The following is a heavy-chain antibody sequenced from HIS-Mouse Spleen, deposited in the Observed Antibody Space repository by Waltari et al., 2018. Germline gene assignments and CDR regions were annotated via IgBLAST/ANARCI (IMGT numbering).Heavy chain of an antibody. V-gene: IGHV4-39*07. D-gene: IGHD6-13*01. Sequence: QLQLQESGPGLVKPSETLSLTCTVSGGSISSSSYYWGWIRQPPGKGLGWIGSIYYSGRTYYNPSLKSRVTISVDPSKNQFSLKLSSVTAADTAVYYCAREIPYSSSWYDWYFDLWGRGTLVTVSS. J-gene: IGHJ2*01. CDR2: IYYSGRT. CDR1: GGSISSSSYY. CDR3: AREIPYSSSWYDWYFDL.